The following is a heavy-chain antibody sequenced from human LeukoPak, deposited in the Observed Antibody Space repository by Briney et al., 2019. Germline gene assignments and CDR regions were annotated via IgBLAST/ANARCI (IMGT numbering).Heavy chain of an antibody. CDR1: GFTFSSHE. V-gene: IGHV3-48*03. D-gene: IGHD6-13*01. CDR3: ARYMQQLVPGYYYYGMDV. J-gene: IGHJ6*04. CDR2: ISSSGSTI. Sequence: GGSLRLSCAASGFTFSSHEMNWVRQAPGKGLEWVSYISSSGSTIYYADSVKGRFTISRDNAKNSLYLQMNSLRAEDTAVYYCARYMQQLVPGYYYYGMDVWGKGTTVTVSS.